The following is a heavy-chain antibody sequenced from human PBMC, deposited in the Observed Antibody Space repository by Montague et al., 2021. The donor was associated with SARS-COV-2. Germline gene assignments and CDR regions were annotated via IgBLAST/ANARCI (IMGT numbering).Heavy chain of an antibody. CDR1: GGSISSYY. CDR2: IYHNGST. J-gene: IGHJ6*02. V-gene: IGHV4-59*01. CDR3: ARGGGNSADYYNYTMDG. D-gene: IGHD4-23*01. Sequence: SETLSLTCTVSGGSISSYYWTWIRQPPGKGLESIGYIYHNGSTKYNPSLKSRVTISVDTSKNQFSLKLSSVSVADTAVYYCARGGGNSADYYNYTMDGWGQGNTVNVFS.